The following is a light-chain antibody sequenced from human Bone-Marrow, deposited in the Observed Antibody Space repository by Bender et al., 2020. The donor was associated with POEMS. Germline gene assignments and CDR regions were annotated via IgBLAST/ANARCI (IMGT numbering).Light chain of an antibody. CDR3: ATWDDSLNGWV. Sequence: QSALTQPPSASGSPGQSVTISCSGSSSKFGSYPVNWYQQLPGAAPKLVIFNNSQRPSGVPDRFSGSNSGTSASLAISGLLSDDEADFYCATWDDSLNGWVFGGGTKLTVL. V-gene: IGLV1-44*01. CDR2: NNS. J-gene: IGLJ3*02. CDR1: SSKFGSYP.